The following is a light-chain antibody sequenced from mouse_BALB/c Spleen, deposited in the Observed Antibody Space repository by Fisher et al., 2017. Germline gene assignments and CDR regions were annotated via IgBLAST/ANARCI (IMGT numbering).Light chain of an antibody. Sequence: IVITQTPAIMSASPGEKVTITCSASSSVSYMHWFQQKPGTSPKLWIYSTSNLASGVPVRFSGSGSGTSYSLTISRMEAEDAATYYCQQWSSYPLTFGAGTKLELK. CDR2: STS. CDR3: QQWSSYPLT. J-gene: IGKJ5*01. V-gene: IGKV4-57*01. CDR1: SSVSY.